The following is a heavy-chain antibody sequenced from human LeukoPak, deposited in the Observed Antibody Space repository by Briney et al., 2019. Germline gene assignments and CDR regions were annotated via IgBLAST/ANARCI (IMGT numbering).Heavy chain of an antibody. V-gene: IGHV3-21*01. CDR3: ARGPSGYHNT. CDR2: ISISSNYI. CDR1: GFTFSRYS. Sequence: PGGSLRLSCAASGFTFSRYSMNWVRQAPGKGLEWVSSISISSNYIYYTDSAKGRFTISRDNAKNSLYLQMNSLRAEDTVVYYCARGPSGYHNTGGQGTLVTVSS. D-gene: IGHD5-12*01. J-gene: IGHJ4*02.